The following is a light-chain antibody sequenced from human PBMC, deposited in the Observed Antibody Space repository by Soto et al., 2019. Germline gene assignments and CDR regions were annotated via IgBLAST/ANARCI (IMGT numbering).Light chain of an antibody. J-gene: IGKJ1*01. CDR3: QQYGSSSWT. CDR1: QSVSSSY. Sequence: EIVLTQSPGTLSLSPGERATLSCRASQSVSSSYLAWYQQKPGQAPRLLIYGASSRATGIPDRFSGSGSETDFTLPISRLEPEDCAVYYCQQYGSSSWTFGQGTKVEIK. V-gene: IGKV3-20*01. CDR2: GAS.